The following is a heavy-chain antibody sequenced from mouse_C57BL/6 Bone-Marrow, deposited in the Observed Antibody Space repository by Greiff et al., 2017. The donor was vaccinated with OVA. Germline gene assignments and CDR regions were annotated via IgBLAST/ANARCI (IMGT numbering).Heavy chain of an antibody. J-gene: IGHJ2*01. D-gene: IGHD2-3*01. V-gene: IGHV5-6*01. CDR1: GFTFSSYG. CDR3: ARHGYDYFDY. Sequence: DVHLVESGGDLVKPGGSLKLSCAASGFTFSSYGMSWVRQTPDKRLAWVATISSGGSYTYYPDSVKGRFTISRDNAKNTLYLQMSSLKSEDTAMYYCARHGYDYFDYWGQGTTLTVSS. CDR2: ISSGGSYT.